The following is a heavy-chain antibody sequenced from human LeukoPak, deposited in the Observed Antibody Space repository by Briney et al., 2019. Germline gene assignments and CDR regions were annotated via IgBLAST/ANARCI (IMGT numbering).Heavy chain of an antibody. CDR2: ISGSGIST. CDR1: GFTFSSYA. D-gene: IGHD6-13*01. V-gene: IGHV3-23*01. Sequence: PGGSLRLSCAASGFTFSSYAMNRVRQAPGKGLEWVSHISGSGISTYHADSVKGRFTFSRDNSKNTLYLQMNSLRAEDTAVYYCAKDRSIAAGDDAFDIWGQGTMVTVSS. J-gene: IGHJ3*02. CDR3: AKDRSIAAGDDAFDI.